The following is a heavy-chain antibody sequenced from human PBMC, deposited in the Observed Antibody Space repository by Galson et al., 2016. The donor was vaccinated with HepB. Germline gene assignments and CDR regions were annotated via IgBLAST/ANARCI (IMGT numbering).Heavy chain of an antibody. Sequence: SLRLSCAASGFTFSISAMNWVRQAPGKGLEWVSIISGTGGNTYYAESVKGRLTVSRDNSKNMVYLQMSSLRVEDTAIYYCAKGLVSSGWYGYFQHWGQGTLVTVSS. V-gene: IGHV3-23*01. D-gene: IGHD6-19*01. J-gene: IGHJ1*01. CDR1: GFTFSISA. CDR3: AKGLVSSGWYGYFQH. CDR2: ISGTGGNT.